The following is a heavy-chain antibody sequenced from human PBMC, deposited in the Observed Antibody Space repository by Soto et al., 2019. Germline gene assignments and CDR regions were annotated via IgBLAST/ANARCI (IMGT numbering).Heavy chain of an antibody. J-gene: IGHJ6*02. CDR1: GYSFSSYG. Sequence: ASVKVSCTASGYSFSSYGITWVRQAPGQGLEWLGWISPYNDDTKYAQRLQGRVTMTTDTSTRTAYMDIRGLRSDDTAIYYCARGGYYDSSGARNYHYYGMDVWGQGTTVTVSS. D-gene: IGHD3-22*01. CDR3: ARGGYYDSSGARNYHYYGMDV. V-gene: IGHV1-18*01. CDR2: ISPYNDDT.